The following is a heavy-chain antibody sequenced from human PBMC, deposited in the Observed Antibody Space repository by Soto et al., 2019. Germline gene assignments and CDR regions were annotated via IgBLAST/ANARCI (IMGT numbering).Heavy chain of an antibody. CDR1: GYTFTSYD. CDR3: ARGGLREYYYYYYYMDV. CDR2: MNPNSGNT. J-gene: IGHJ6*03. V-gene: IGHV1-8*01. Sequence: ASVKVSCKASGYTFTSYDINWVRQATGQGLEWMGWMNPNSGNTGYAQKFQGRVTMTRNTSISTAYMELSSLRSEDTAVYYCARGGLREYYYYYYYMDVWGKGTTVTVS.